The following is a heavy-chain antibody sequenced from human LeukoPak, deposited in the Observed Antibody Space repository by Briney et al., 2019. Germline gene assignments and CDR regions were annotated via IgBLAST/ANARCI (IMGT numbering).Heavy chain of an antibody. V-gene: IGHV4-38-2*01. CDR1: GFSISSGYY. J-gene: IGHJ4*02. D-gene: IGHD3-10*01. Sequence: SETPSLTCSVSGFSISSGYYWGWIRQPPGKGLEWIGSTYHSGSTYYNPSLKSRVTISVDTSKNQFSLKLNSVTAADTAVYYCASSWFYNGSGSYYFDSWGQGTLVTVSS. CDR2: TYHSGST. CDR3: ASSWFYNGSGSYYFDS.